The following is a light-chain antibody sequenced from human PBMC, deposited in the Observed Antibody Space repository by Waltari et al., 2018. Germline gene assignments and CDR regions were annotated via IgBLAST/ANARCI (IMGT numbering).Light chain of an antibody. CDR1: SSNIGNNY. J-gene: IGLJ2*01. CDR2: DKI. Sequence: QSVLTQPPSVSAAPGQKVTISCSGSSSNIGNNYVSWYQHFPGTAPKLLIYDKIQRPSGIADRFSGSKSGTSATLGITGLQTGDEADYYCGTWDSGLSAVVFGGGTKLTVL. CDR3: GTWDSGLSAVV. V-gene: IGLV1-51*01.